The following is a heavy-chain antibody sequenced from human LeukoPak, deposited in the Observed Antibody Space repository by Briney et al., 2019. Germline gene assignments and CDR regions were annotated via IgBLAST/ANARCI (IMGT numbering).Heavy chain of an antibody. V-gene: IGHV1-8*02. CDR3: ATVNAAYSSGWYGGSFDY. CDR2: MNPNSGNT. D-gene: IGHD6-19*01. J-gene: IGHJ4*02. CDR1: GYTFTSYD. Sequence: ASVKVSCKASGYTFTSYDINWVRQATGQGLEWMGWMNPNSGNTGYAQKFQGRVTMTEDTSTDTAYMELSSLRSEDTAVYYCATVNAAYSSGWYGGSFDYWGQGTLVTVSS.